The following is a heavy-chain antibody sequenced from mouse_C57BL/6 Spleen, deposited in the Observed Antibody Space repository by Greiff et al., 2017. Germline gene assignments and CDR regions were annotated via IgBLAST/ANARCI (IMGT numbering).Heavy chain of an antibody. D-gene: IGHD3-1*01. Sequence: EVMLQESGAELVRPGSSVKMSCKTSGYTFTSYGINWVKQRPGQGLEWIGYIYIGNGYTEYNEKFKGKATLSSDTASSTLYLQLTSLTSEDSAIYFCSSRSSWAGGFDYWGKGTTLTVSS. V-gene: IGHV1-58*01. CDR1: GYTFTSYG. CDR2: IYIGNGYT. J-gene: IGHJ2*01. CDR3: SSRSSWAGGFDY.